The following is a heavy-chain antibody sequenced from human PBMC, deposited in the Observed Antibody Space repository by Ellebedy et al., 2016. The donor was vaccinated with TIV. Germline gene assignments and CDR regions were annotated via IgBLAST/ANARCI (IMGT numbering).Heavy chain of an antibody. CDR1: GFTFSSYA. CDR2: ISGSGGST. Sequence: GGSLRLSCAASGFTFSSYAMSWVRQAPGKGLEWVSTISGSGGSTYYAESVKGRFTISRDNSKNTLYLQMNSLRAEDTAVYYCAKDSSGDDYVWGTYQVDYWGQGTLVTVSS. D-gene: IGHD3-16*02. J-gene: IGHJ4*02. CDR3: AKDSSGDDYVWGTYQVDY. V-gene: IGHV3-23*01.